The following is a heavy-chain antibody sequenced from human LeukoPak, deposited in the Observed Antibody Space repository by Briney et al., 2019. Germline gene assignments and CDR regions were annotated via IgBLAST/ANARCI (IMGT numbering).Heavy chain of an antibody. Sequence: PSETLSLTCTVSGGSISSYYWSWIRQPAGKGLKWIGRIYTSGSTNYNPSLKSRVTMSVDTSKNQFSLKLSSVTAADTAVYYCARVRSSSSNSRYYYYYMDVWGKGTTVTVSS. V-gene: IGHV4-4*07. J-gene: IGHJ6*03. CDR2: IYTSGST. CDR3: ARVRSSSSNSRYYYYYMDV. D-gene: IGHD6-6*01. CDR1: GGSISSYY.